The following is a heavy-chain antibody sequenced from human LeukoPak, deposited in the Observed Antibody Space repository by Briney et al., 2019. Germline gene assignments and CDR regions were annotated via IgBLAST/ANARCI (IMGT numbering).Heavy chain of an antibody. CDR3: ARHVESHFDMDV. D-gene: IGHD3-9*01. J-gene: IGHJ6*02. CDR2: IYYSGST. Sequence: PSETLSLTCTVSGGSISSSSYYWGWIRQPPGKGLEWIGSIYYSGSTYYNPSLKSRVTISVDTSKNQFSLKLSSVTAADTAVYYCARHVESHFDMDVWGQGTTVTVSS. CDR1: GGSISSSSYY. V-gene: IGHV4-39*01.